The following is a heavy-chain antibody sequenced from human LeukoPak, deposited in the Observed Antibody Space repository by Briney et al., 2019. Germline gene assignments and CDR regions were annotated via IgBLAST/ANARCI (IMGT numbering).Heavy chain of an antibody. CDR2: IGGSGGST. D-gene: IGHD5-24*01. V-gene: IGHV3-23*01. CDR3: ARAGDGYSDAFDI. CDR1: GFTFSSYA. J-gene: IGHJ3*02. Sequence: GGSLRLSCAASGFTFSSYAMSWVRQAPGKGLEWVSAIGGSGGSTYYADSVKGRFTISRDNSKNTLYLQMNSLRAEDTAVYYCARAGDGYSDAFDIWGQGTMVTVSS.